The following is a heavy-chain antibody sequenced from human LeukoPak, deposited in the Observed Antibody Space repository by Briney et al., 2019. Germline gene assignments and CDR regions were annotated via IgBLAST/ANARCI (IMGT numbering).Heavy chain of an antibody. J-gene: IGHJ4*02. CDR3: AKAFWMVAATTPFDY. D-gene: IGHD2-15*01. CDR2: ISWNSGSI. V-gene: IGHV3-9*01. Sequence: PGGSLRLSCAASGFTFDDYAMHWVRQAPGKGLEWVSGISWNSGSIGYADSVKGRFTISRDNAKNSLYLQMNSLRAEDTALYYCAKAFWMVAATTPFDYWGQGTLVTVSS. CDR1: GFTFDDYA.